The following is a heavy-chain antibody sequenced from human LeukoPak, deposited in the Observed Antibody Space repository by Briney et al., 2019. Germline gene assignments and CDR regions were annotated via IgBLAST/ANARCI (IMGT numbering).Heavy chain of an antibody. CDR3: AMSLYSSGWYLDY. CDR1: GGSFSGYY. D-gene: IGHD6-19*01. J-gene: IGHJ4*02. V-gene: IGHV4-34*01. Sequence: SETLSLTCAVYGGSFSGYYWSWIRQPPGKGLEWIGEINHSGSTNYNPSLKSRVTISVGTSKNQFSLKLSSVTAADTAVYYCAMSLYSSGWYLDYWGQGTLVTVSS. CDR2: INHSGST.